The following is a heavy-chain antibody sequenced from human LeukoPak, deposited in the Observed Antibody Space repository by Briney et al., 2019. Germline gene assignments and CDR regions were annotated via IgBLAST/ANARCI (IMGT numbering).Heavy chain of an antibody. D-gene: IGHD1-26*01. V-gene: IGHV3-7*05. CDR3: ARTLSRGAFDI. Sequence: GGSLRLSCAASGFTFSNYWMTWVRQAPGKGLEWVANIKPDGSEKFYADSLRGRFTISRDNSKNTLYLRMNSLRAEDTAVYYCARTLSRGAFDIWGQGTMVTVSS. CDR2: IKPDGSEK. CDR1: GFTFSNYW. J-gene: IGHJ3*02.